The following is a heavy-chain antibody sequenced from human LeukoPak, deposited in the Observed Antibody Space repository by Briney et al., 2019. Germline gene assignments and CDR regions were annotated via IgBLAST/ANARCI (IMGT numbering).Heavy chain of an antibody. J-gene: IGHJ4*02. CDR1: GFTFSNYA. CDR3: AGGKSILGAYDY. CDR2: ISGSGAST. D-gene: IGHD3-3*02. Sequence: PGGSLRLSCAASGFTFSNYAMSWVRQAPGKGLEWVSAISGSGASTYYADSVKGRFTISRDNAKNSLYLQMNSLRAGDTAVYYCAGGKSILGAYDYWGQGTLVTVSS. V-gene: IGHV3-23*01.